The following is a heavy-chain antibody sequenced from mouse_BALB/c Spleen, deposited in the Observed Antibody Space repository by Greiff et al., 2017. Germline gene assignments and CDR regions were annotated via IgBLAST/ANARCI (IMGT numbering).Heavy chain of an antibody. CDR1: GFTFSSYA. D-gene: IGHD2-10*02. CDR3: ARGEYGNYVYFDY. V-gene: IGHV5-6-5*01. J-gene: IGHJ2*01. CDR2: ISSGGST. Sequence: EVKLMESGGGLVKPGGSLKLSCAASGFTFSSYAMSWVRQTPEKRLEWVASISSGGSTYYPDSVKGRFTISRDNARNILYLQMSSLRSEDTAMYYCARGEYGNYVYFDYWGQGTTLTVSS.